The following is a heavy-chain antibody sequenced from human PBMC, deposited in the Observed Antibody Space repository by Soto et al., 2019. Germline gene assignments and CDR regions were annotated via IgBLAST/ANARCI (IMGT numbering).Heavy chain of an antibody. D-gene: IGHD3-10*01. CDR2: IYWDDDE. CDR1: GFSLNTGGVG. V-gene: IGHV2-5*02. Sequence: ITLKESGPTLVKPTQTLTLTCTFSGFSLNTGGVGVGWVRQPRGKAMEWLALIYWDDDERYRPSLRSRLNIPKETINNQVVLKMTNMDPGETAKYYCVRNWRYYGGDYYYGMDAWGQGTTVTVSS. CDR3: VRNWRYYGGDYYYGMDA. J-gene: IGHJ6*02.